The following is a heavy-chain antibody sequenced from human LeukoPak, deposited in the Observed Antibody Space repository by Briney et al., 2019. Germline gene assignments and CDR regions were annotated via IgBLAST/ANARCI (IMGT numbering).Heavy chain of an antibody. V-gene: IGHV3-53*01. CDR1: GPTFNRDW. CDR3: ASNSDY. J-gene: IGHJ4*02. Sequence: GGSLRLSCTNSGPTFNRDWMGWLRQAPGKGLEWVSVIYSGGSTYYADSVKGRFTISRDNSKNTLYLQMNSLRAEDTAVYYCASNSDYWGQGTLVTVSS. CDR2: IYSGGST. D-gene: IGHD2/OR15-2a*01.